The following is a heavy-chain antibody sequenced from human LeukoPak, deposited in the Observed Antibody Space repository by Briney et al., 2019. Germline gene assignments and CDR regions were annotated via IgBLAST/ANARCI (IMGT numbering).Heavy chain of an antibody. CDR1: GFSFSSYT. V-gene: IGHV3-23*01. CDR3: AKIYAFGWFDP. J-gene: IGHJ5*02. CDR2: ISGSGGST. D-gene: IGHD3-16*01. Sequence: GGSLRLSCSASGFSFSSYTMTWVRQAPGKGLEWVSAISGSGGSTYYADSVKGRFTISRDNSKDTLYLQMNSLRAEDTAVYYCAKIYAFGWFDPWGQGTLVTVSS.